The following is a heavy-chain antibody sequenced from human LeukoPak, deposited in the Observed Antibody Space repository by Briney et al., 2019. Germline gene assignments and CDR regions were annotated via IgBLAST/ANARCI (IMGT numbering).Heavy chain of an antibody. J-gene: IGHJ6*04. D-gene: IGHD3-10*02. Sequence: GGSLRLSCAASGFTFSSYEMNWVRQAPGKGLEWVSYISSSGSTIYYADSVKGRFTISRDNAKNSLYLQMNSLRAEDTAVYYCAELGITMIGGVWGKGTTVTVPS. V-gene: IGHV3-48*03. CDR1: GFTFSSYE. CDR2: ISSSGSTI. CDR3: AELGITMIGGV.